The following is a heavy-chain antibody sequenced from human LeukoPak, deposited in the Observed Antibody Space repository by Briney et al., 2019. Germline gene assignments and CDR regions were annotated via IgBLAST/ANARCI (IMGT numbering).Heavy chain of an antibody. J-gene: IGHJ4*02. V-gene: IGHV3-23*01. CDR3: AKGTYGSGSSLFDY. Sequence: PGGSLRLSCAASGFTFSSYGMSWVRQAPGKGLELVSAISGSGGTTYYADSVKGRFTISRDNSKNTLYLQMNSLRAEDTAVYYCAKGTYGSGSSLFDYWGQGTLVTVSS. CDR1: GFTFSSYG. D-gene: IGHD3-10*01. CDR2: ISGSGGTT.